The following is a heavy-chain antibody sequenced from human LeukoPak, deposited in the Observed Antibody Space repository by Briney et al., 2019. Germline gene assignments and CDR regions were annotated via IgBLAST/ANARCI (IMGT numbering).Heavy chain of an antibody. J-gene: IGHJ6*03. V-gene: IGHV4-59*01. CDR1: GGSIRNKY. CDR2: NYYRGST. D-gene: IGHD6-6*01. CDR3: VRDWRVEARPGYMDV. Sequence: SQTLSLTCTVSGGSIRNKYWSSVRQTPGKGLERIGDNYYRGSTNYTPSPKSRVTILVDTSTNTFSLKLSSLLPADTAVYFCVRDWRVEARPGYMDVWGKGATVTVSS.